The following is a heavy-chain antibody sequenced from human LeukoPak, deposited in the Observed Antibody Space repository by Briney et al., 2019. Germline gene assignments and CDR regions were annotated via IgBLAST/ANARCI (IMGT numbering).Heavy chain of an antibody. Sequence: SETLSLTCTVSGDSISSYYWSWLRQPPGKRLEWIGYIYYSGSTKYNPSLKSRLTISVDTSKNQFSLKLNSVTAADTAVYFCARDSVDRGGYYRDFDYWGQGTLVTVSS. D-gene: IGHD3-22*01. J-gene: IGHJ4*02. CDR2: IYYSGST. CDR3: ARDSVDRGGYYRDFDY. V-gene: IGHV4-59*01. CDR1: GDSISSYY.